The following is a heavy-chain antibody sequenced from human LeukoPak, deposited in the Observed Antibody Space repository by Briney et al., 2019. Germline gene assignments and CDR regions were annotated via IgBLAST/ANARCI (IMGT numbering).Heavy chain of an antibody. CDR3: AKDRLSSSSFFDY. Sequence: GGSLRLSCAASGFTFSDYYMSWIRQAPGKGLEGVSYISSSGSTIYYADSVKGRFTIPRDNAKNSLYLQMNSLRAEDTAVYYCAKDRLSSSSFFDYWGQGTLVTVSS. V-gene: IGHV3-11*01. CDR1: GFTFSDYY. J-gene: IGHJ4*02. D-gene: IGHD6-6*01. CDR2: ISSSGSTI.